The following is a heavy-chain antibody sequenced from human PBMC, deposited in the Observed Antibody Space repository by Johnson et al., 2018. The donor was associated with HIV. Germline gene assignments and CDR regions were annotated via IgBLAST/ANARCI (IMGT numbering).Heavy chain of an antibody. Sequence: QMLLVESGGGVVQPGRSLRLSCVASGFTFSDYYKSWIRQAPGKGLEWVSYISSSGSIIYSAASMQGRFTNSRDNAKNSLYLQMNSLRAEDTAVYYCAKGEWGAGTDAFEMWGQGTMVTVSS. CDR3: AKGEWGAGTDAFEM. J-gene: IGHJ3*02. CDR1: GFTFSDYY. V-gene: IGHV3-11*04. D-gene: IGHD1-1*01. CDR2: ISSSGSII.